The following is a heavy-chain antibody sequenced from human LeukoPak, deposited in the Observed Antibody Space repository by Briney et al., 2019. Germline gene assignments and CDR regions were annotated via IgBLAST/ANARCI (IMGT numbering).Heavy chain of an antibody. CDR3: ARDGSIAARGAWYFDL. V-gene: IGHV3-48*01. Sequence: GGSLRLSCAASGFTFSSYSMNWVRQAPGKGLEWVSYISSSSSTIYYADSVKGRFTISRDNAKNSLYLQMNSLRAEDTAVYYCARDGSIAARGAWYFDLWGRGTLVTVSS. J-gene: IGHJ2*01. CDR2: ISSSSSTI. CDR1: GFTFSSYS. D-gene: IGHD6-6*01.